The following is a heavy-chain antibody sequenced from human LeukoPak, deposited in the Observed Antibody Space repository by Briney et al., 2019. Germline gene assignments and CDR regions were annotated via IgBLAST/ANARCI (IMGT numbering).Heavy chain of an antibody. D-gene: IGHD6-13*01. Sequence: PGGSLRLSCAASGFTVSSNYMSWVRQAPGKGLEWVSVIYSGGSTYYADSVRGRFTISRDNAKNSLYLQMNSLRAEDTAVYYCARVYSSSWYAYYFDYWGQGTLVTVSS. V-gene: IGHV3-53*03. J-gene: IGHJ4*02. CDR2: IYSGGST. CDR1: GFTVSSNY. CDR3: ARVYSSSWYAYYFDY.